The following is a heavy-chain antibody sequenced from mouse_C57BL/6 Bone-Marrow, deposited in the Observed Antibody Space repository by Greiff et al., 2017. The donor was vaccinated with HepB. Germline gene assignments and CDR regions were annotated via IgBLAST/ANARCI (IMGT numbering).Heavy chain of an antibody. CDR3: ARENSDYYGSSWSYAMDY. D-gene: IGHD1-1*01. CDR1: GFTFSDYY. V-gene: IGHV5-16*01. Sequence: DVKLVESEGGLVQPGSSMKLSCTASGFTFSDYYMAWVRQVPEKGLEWVANINYDGSSTYYLDSLKSRFIISRDNAKNILYLQMSSLKSEDTATYYCARENSDYYGSSWSYAMDYWGQGTSVTVSS. J-gene: IGHJ4*01. CDR2: INYDGSST.